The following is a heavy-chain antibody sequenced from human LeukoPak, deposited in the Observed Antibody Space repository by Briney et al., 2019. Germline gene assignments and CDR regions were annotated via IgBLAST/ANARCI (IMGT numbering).Heavy chain of an antibody. CDR2: INPYSGGT. CDR3: ARGSYDTSGYYRGDWFDP. D-gene: IGHD3-22*01. V-gene: IGHV1-2*02. CDR1: EYTFTAYF. Sequence: GASVKVSCKASEYTFTAYFIHWVRQAPGQGLEWMGWINPYSGGTNYAQRFQGRVTMTRDTSISTAFMELRSLRSDDTAVYYCARGSYDTSGYYRGDWFDPWGQGTLATVSS. J-gene: IGHJ5*02.